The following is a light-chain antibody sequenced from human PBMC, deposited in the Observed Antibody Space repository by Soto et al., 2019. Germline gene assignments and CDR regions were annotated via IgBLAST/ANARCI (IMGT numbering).Light chain of an antibody. V-gene: IGKV1-9*01. CDR3: QQLSRYPLT. CDR1: QALSNY. J-gene: IGKJ4*01. Sequence: DIQLTQSPSVLSASVGDTVTITYRASQALSNYLAWYQPKPGKAPDLLIYSASTLQSGVPSRFSGSGSETEFSLTIRALQPEDFATYYCQQLSRYPLTFGGGTKVDIK. CDR2: SAS.